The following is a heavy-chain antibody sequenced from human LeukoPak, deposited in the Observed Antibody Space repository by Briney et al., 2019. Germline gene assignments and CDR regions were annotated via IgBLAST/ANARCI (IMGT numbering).Heavy chain of an antibody. CDR3: ARINCGGDCYIDY. Sequence: SETLSLTCTVSGVSISSSSYYWGWIRQPPGKGLEWIGSIYYSGSTYYNPSLKSRVTISVDTSKNQFSLKLSSVTAADTAVYYCARINCGGDCYIDYWGQGTLVTVSS. D-gene: IGHD2-21*02. V-gene: IGHV4-39*07. CDR2: IYYSGST. J-gene: IGHJ4*02. CDR1: GVSISSSSYY.